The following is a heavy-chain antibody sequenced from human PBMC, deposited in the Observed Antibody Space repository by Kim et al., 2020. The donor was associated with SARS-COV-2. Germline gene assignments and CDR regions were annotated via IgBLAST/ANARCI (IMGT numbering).Heavy chain of an antibody. V-gene: IGHV3-30*04. D-gene: IGHD5-12*01. J-gene: IGHJ6*02. CDR2: ISYDGSNK. Sequence: GGSLRLSCAASGFTFSSYAMHWVRQAPGKGLEWVAVISYDGSNKYYADSVKGRFTISRDNSKNTLYLQMNSLRAEDTAVYYCARGESGYEGPDYYYYYGMDVWGQGTTVTVSS. CDR3: ARGESGYEGPDYYYYYGMDV. CDR1: GFTFSSYA.